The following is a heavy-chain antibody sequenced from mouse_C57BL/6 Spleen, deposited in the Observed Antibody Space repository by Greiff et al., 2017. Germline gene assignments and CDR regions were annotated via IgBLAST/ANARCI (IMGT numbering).Heavy chain of an antibody. CDR3: ARSGYDYDGRFAY. CDR2: IYPGSGST. CDR1: GYTFTSYW. V-gene: IGHV1-55*01. D-gene: IGHD2-4*01. Sequence: QVQLQQPGAELVKPGASVKMSCKASGYTFTSYWLTWVKQRPGQGLEWIGDIYPGSGSTNYNEKFKSKATLTVDTSSSTAYMQLSSLTSEDSAVYYCARSGYDYDGRFAYWGQGTLVTVSA. J-gene: IGHJ3*01.